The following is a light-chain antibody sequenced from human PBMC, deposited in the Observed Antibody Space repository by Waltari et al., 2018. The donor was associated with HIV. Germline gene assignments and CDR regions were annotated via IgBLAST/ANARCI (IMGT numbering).Light chain of an antibody. CDR2: GAS. Sequence: EIVLTQFQGTLSLLPVERATLSCRVSALVCNKYLAGHQQKPGQAPRLLIYGASSRATGIPDRFSGSGSGTDFTLTVSRLEPEDFAVYYCQRYGNSPFTFGGGTRVEIK. J-gene: IGKJ4*01. CDR1: ALVCNKY. CDR3: QRYGNSPFT. V-gene: IGKV3-20*01.